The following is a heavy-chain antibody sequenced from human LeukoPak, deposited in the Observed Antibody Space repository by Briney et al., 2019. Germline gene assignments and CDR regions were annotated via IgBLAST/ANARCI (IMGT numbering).Heavy chain of an antibody. J-gene: IGHJ4*02. CDR2: IKQDGSEK. CDR3: AMAGYTDGPFDFDY. Sequence: GGSLRLSCAASGFTFSSYWMSWVRQAPGKGLEWVANIKQDGSEKYYVDSVKGRFTISRDNAKNSLYLQMNSLRADDTAVYYCAMAGYTDGPFDFDYWGQGTLVTVSS. D-gene: IGHD5-18*01. CDR1: GFTFSSYW. V-gene: IGHV3-7*01.